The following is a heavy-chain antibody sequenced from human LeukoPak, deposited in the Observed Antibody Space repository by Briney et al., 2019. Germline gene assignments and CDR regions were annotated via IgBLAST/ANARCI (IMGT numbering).Heavy chain of an antibody. V-gene: IGHV3-20*04. D-gene: IGHD3-3*01. CDR1: GFTFDDYG. J-gene: IGHJ5*02. CDR2: INWNGGST. CDR3: ARASSALIDAALPNWFDP. Sequence: GGSLRLSCAASGFTFDDYGMSWVRQAPGKGLEWVSGINWNGGSTGYADSVKGRFTISRDNAKNSLYLQMNSLRAEDTALYYCARASSALIDAALPNWFDPWGQGTLVTVSS.